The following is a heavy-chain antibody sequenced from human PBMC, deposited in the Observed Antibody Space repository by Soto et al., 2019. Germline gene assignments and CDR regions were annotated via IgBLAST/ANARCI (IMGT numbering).Heavy chain of an antibody. CDR1: GGSISSYY. Sequence: SETLSLTCTVSGGSISSYYWSWIRQPPGKGLEWIGYIYYSGSTNYNPSLKSRVTISVDTSKNQFSLKLSSVTAADTAVYYCARVPARFWELNVDFDLGGQGTMVTVSS. CDR2: IYYSGST. J-gene: IGHJ3*01. CDR3: ARVPARFWELNVDFDL. D-gene: IGHD3-10*01. V-gene: IGHV4-59*01.